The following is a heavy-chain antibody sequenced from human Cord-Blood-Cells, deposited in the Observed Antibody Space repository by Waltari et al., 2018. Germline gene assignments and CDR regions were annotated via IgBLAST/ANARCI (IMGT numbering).Heavy chain of an antibody. J-gene: IGHJ4*02. Sequence: QVQLQQWGAGLLKPSEPLSLTCTVYGGPFSGYYWSWIRQPPGKGLEWIGEINHSGSTNYNPSLKSRVTISVDTSKNQFSLKLSSVTAADTAVYYCARHGGEVVRGVSSFNYWGQGTLVTVSS. CDR1: GGPFSGYY. CDR2: INHSGST. CDR3: ARHGGEVVRGVSSFNY. D-gene: IGHD3-10*01. V-gene: IGHV4-34*01.